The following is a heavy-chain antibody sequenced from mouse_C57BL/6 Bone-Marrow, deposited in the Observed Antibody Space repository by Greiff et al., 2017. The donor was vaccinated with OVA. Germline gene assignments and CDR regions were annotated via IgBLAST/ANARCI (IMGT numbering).Heavy chain of an antibody. CDR2: INPSSGYT. V-gene: IGHV1-4*01. CDR1: GYTFTSYT. CDR3: ARKGGWPGYFDY. J-gene: IGHJ2*01. D-gene: IGHD3-3*01. Sequence: QVQLKESGAELARPGASVKMSCKASGYTFTSYTMHWVKQRPGQGLEWIGYINPSSGYTKYNQKFKDKATLTADKSSSTAYMQLSSLTSEDSAVYYCARKGGWPGYFDYWGQGTTLTVSS.